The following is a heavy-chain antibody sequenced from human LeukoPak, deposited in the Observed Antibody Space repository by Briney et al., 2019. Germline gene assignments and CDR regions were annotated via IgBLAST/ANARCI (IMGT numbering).Heavy chain of an antibody. D-gene: IGHD2-2*01. CDR2: LSGSGGSST. J-gene: IGHJ4*02. V-gene: IGHV3-23*01. Sequence: PGGSLRLSCAASGFTFSSYAMSWVRQAPGKGLEWVSALSGSGGSSTYYADSGKGRFAISRDNSKNTLYLQMNSLRAEDTAVYYCAKGVVVAPDVTPFDYWGQGTLVTVSS. CDR1: GFTFSSYA. CDR3: AKGVVVAPDVTPFDY.